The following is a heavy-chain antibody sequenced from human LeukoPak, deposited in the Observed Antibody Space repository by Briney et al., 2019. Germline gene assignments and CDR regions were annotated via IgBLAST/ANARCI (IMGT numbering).Heavy chain of an antibody. V-gene: IGHV4-34*01. CDR1: GASISSYY. Sequence: PSETLSLTCTVSGASISSYYWSWIRQPPGKGLEWIGEINHSGSTNYNPSLKSRVSISVDTSKNQFSLKLSSVTAADTAVYYCARGPLRSGYYRPNWFDPWGQGTLVTVSS. J-gene: IGHJ5*02. CDR3: ARGPLRSGYYRPNWFDP. D-gene: IGHD3-3*01. CDR2: INHSGST.